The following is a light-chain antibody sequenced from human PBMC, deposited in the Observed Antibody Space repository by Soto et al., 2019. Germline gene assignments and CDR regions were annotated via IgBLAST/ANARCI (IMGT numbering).Light chain of an antibody. CDR3: CSLTNGATWV. CDR1: NSDVGSHNF. V-gene: IGLV2-23*01. Sequence: QSALTQPAPVSGSPGQSITISCTGTNSDVGSHNFVSWYQQYPGKAPKLLIYEASKRPSGLSNRFSGSKSGNTASLKISGLQAEDEADYYCCSLTNGATWVFGGGTKLTVL. J-gene: IGLJ3*02. CDR2: EAS.